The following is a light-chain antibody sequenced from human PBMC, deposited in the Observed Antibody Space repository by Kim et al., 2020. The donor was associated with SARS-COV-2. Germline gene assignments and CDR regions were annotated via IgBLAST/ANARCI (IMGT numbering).Light chain of an antibody. CDR1: QSISSY. V-gene: IGKV1-39*01. CDR3: QQSYSTLT. CDR2: AAS. J-gene: IGKJ4*01. Sequence: YASVGDRVTITCRASQSISSYLNWYQQKPGKAPKLLIYAASSLQSGVPSRFSGSGSGTDFTLTISSLQPEDFATYYCQQSYSTLTFGGGTKVDIK.